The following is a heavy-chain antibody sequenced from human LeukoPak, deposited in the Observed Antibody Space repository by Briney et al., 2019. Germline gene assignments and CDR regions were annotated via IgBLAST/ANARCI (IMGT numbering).Heavy chain of an antibody. V-gene: IGHV3-23*01. D-gene: IGHD3-22*01. CDR3: AKPHPNYYDSSGYIDY. CDR2: ISGSGAYT. Sequence: GGSLRLSCAAFGFTFSSSAMCWVRQAPGKGLEWVSVISGSGAYTYYADSVKGRFTISRDNSKNTLYLQMNSLRAEDTAVYYCAKPHPNYYDSSGYIDYWGQGTLVTVSS. CDR1: GFTFSSSA. J-gene: IGHJ4*02.